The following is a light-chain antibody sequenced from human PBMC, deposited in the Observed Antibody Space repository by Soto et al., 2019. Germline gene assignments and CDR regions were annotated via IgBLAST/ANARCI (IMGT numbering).Light chain of an antibody. J-gene: IGKJ3*01. CDR3: PQRRDQSST. Sequence: ELVLTQSPSTLSFSPGESATLSCRASQRVSSYLACYQHKPGQAPRLLIYDPSNRATVIPGRFSGSGSWTDFTLKFRSLEPHHFTVYDCPQRRDQSSTF. CDR1: QRVSSY. V-gene: IGKV3-11*01. CDR2: DPS.